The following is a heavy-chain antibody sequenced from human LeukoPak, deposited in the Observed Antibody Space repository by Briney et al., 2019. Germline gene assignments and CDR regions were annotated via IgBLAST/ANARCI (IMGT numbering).Heavy chain of an antibody. CDR1: GFTFSNYA. CDR2: ISGSGGTT. D-gene: IGHD3-10*01. J-gene: IGHJ4*02. V-gene: IGHV3-23*01. Sequence: GGSLRLSCATSGFTFSNYATNWVRQAPGKGLEWVSSISGSGGTTYYAESVQGRFTMSRDNSKNTLYLQMDSLRVEDTAVYYCAKSGGLMVRGVPFDNWGQGTLVTVSS. CDR3: AKSGGLMVRGVPFDN.